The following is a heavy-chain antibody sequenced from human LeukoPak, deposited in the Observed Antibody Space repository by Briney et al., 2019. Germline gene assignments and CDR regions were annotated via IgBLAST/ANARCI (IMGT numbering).Heavy chain of an antibody. CDR3: ARSVDFDY. CDR2: ITGSSSTI. CDR1: GFXFRSYS. V-gene: IGHV3-48*02. J-gene: IGHJ4*02. Sequence: PGGSLRLSCVASGFXFRSYSINWVRQAPGKGLEWVSYITGSSSTIYYADSVKGRFTISRDNAKDSLYLQMNSLRDEDTAVYYCARSVDFDYWGQGTLVTVSS.